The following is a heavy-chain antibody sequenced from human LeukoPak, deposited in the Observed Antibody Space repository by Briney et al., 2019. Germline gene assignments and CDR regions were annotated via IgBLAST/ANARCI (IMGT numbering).Heavy chain of an antibody. CDR1: GFTFSSYA. CDR2: ISGSVDNT. CDR3: AKGIQSYYFDY. J-gene: IGHJ4*02. Sequence: PGGSLRLSCAASGFTFSSYAMSWVRQAPGKGLEWVSGISGSVDNTYYADSVKGRFTISRDNSKNTLYLQMTSLRAEDTAVYYRAKGIQSYYFDYWGQGTLVTVSS. V-gene: IGHV3-23*01. D-gene: IGHD3/OR15-3a*01.